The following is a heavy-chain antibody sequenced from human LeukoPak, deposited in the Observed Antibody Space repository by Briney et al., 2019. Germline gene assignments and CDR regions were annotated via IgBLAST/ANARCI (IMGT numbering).Heavy chain of an antibody. Sequence: GGSLSLSCAASGFTFSTYWMSWVRQAPGKGLEWVANIKQDGSEKYYVDSVKGRFTISRDNAKNSLYLQMNSLRAEDTARYYCARDSAGNDYWGQGTLVTVSS. CDR2: IKQDGSEK. J-gene: IGHJ4*02. D-gene: IGHD6-13*01. CDR3: ARDSAGNDY. V-gene: IGHV3-7*01. CDR1: GFTFSTYW.